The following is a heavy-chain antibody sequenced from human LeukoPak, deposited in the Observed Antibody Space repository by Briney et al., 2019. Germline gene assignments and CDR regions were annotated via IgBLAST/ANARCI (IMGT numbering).Heavy chain of an antibody. Sequence: PSETLSLTCTVSGGSISSYYWSWIRQPAGKGLEWIGRIYTSGSTNYNPSLKSRVTMSVDTSKNQFSLKLSSVTAADTAVYYCARDDARSVLYEPSGDYYFDYWGQGTLVTVSS. CDR1: GGSISSYY. D-gene: IGHD3-10*01. V-gene: IGHV4-4*07. J-gene: IGHJ4*02. CDR3: ARDDARSVLYEPSGDYYFDY. CDR2: IYTSGST.